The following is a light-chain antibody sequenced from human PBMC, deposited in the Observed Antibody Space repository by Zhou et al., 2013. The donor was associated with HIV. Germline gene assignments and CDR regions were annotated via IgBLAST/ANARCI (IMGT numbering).Light chain of an antibody. CDR1: QTVSSN. J-gene: IGKJ3*01. Sequence: EIVLTQSPGTLSLSPGERATVSCRASQTVSSNLAWYQQKPGQAPRLLIYGATTRATGIPDRFSGGGSGTDFTLTISRLEPEDFAVYFCQQYASSVTFGPGTRVDF. V-gene: IGKV3-20*01. CDR2: GAT. CDR3: QQYASSVT.